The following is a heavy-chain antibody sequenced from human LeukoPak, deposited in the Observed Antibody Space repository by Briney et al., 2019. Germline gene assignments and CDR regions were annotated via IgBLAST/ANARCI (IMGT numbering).Heavy chain of an antibody. V-gene: IGHV1-69*13. D-gene: IGHD3-10*01. Sequence: GASVKVSCKASGGTFSSYAISWVRQAPGQGLEWMGGIIPIFGTANYAQKFQGRVTITADESTSTAYMELSSLRSEDTAVYYCAREREDYGSRNYFDYYYGMDVWGHGTPVIVSS. J-gene: IGHJ6*02. CDR1: GGTFSSYA. CDR2: IIPIFGTA. CDR3: AREREDYGSRNYFDYYYGMDV.